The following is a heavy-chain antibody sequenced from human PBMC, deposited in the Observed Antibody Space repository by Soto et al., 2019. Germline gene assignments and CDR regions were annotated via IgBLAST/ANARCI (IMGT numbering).Heavy chain of an antibody. CDR2: IIPILGIA. J-gene: IGHJ4*02. CDR3: AGPCFYSGYDHEGQFDF. CDR1: GGTFSSYT. D-gene: IGHD5-12*01. Sequence: GASVKVSCKASGGTFSSYTISWVRQAPGQGLEWMGRIIPILGIANYAQKFQGRVTITADKSTSTAYMELSSLRSEDTAVYYCAGPCFYSGYDHEGQFDFWGRGTLVPVSS. V-gene: IGHV1-69*02.